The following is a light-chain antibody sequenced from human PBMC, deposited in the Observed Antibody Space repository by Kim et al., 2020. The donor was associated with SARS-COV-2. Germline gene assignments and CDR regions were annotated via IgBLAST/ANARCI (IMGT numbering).Light chain of an antibody. J-gene: IGLJ2*01. CDR3: NSRDSNDNVV. CDR1: SLRTYY. Sequence: SSELTQDPAVSVALGQTVRITCQGDSLRTYYATWYQQKPGQAPIVVIYGKNNRPSGIPDRFSCSSSGSTASLTITGTQAGDEADYYCNSRDSNDNVVLGGGTRLTVL. V-gene: IGLV3-19*01. CDR2: GKN.